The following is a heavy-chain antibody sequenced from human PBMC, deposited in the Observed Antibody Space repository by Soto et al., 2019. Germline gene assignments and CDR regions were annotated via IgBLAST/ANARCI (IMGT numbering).Heavy chain of an antibody. CDR3: AGGGGIVVVRSAKAWGRRFDP. CDR2: INHSGST. J-gene: IGHJ5*02. V-gene: IGHV4-34*01. D-gene: IGHD2-2*01. CDR1: GGSFSGYY. Sequence: QVQLQQWGAGLLKPSETLSLTCAVYGGSFSGYYWSWIRQPPGKGLEWIGEINHSGSTNYNPYLKRRVTISVDTSKNQLSLKLSSVAAADTAVYYCAGGGGIVVVRSAKAWGRRFDPWGQGTLVTVSS.